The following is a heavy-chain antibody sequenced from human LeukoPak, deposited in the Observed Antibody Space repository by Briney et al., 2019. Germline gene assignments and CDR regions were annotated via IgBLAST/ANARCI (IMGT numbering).Heavy chain of an antibody. CDR1: WYALPNYS. CDR3: ARDRYYDDSSVFKLDF. CDR2: INAASGNT. V-gene: IGHV1-3*01. D-gene: IGHD3-22*01. J-gene: IGHJ4*02. Sequence: ASVTVSFTGFWYALPNYSMHLVRPAPRQRGEWVGWINAASGNTKYSQRLQGRITITRDTSANTVYMQLSSLRSEDSAVYYCARDRYYDDSSVFKLDFRGQGSLVTVSS.